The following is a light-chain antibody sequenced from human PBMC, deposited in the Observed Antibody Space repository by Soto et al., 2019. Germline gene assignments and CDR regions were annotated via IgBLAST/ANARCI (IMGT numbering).Light chain of an antibody. J-gene: IGLJ2*01. CDR2: EVS. CDR1: RSDVGGYNY. V-gene: IGLV2-14*01. CDR3: SSYTSISTLVV. Sequence: QSALTQPASVSGSPGQSITISCTGTRSDVGGYNYVSWYQQHPGKAPKLMIYEVSNRPSGVSNRFSGSKSGNTASLTISGLQAEDEADYYCSSYTSISTLVVFGGGTKLTVL.